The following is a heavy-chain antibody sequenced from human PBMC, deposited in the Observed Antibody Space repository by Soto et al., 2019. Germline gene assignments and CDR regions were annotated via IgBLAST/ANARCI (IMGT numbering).Heavy chain of an antibody. J-gene: IGHJ5*02. D-gene: IGHD3-16*02. V-gene: IGHV4-30-2*01. CDR1: GGSISRGGYS. Sequence: QLQLQESGSGLVKPSQTLSLTCAVSGGSISRGGYSWSWIRQPPGKGLEWLGYIYHSGSTYYHPALKSRVTISVDWSKNQSSLKLSSVTAADTAVYYCARIRSPWGHGTLVTVSS. CDR2: IYHSGST. CDR3: ARIRSP.